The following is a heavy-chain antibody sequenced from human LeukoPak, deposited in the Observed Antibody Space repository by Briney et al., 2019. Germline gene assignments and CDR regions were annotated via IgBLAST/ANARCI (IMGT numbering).Heavy chain of an antibody. V-gene: IGHV1-69*04. CDR3: AREYYYDSSGLYYYGMDV. D-gene: IGHD3-22*01. CDR2: IIPILGIA. CDR1: GGTFSSYA. Sequence: SVKVSCKASGGTFSSYAISWVRQAPGQGLEWMGRIIPILGIANYAQKFQGRVTITADKSTSTAYMELSSLRSEDTAVYYCAREYYYDSSGLYYYGMDVWGQGTTVTVSS. J-gene: IGHJ6*02.